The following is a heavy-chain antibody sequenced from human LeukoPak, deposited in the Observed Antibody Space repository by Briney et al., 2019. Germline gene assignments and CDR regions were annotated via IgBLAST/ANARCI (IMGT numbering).Heavy chain of an antibody. V-gene: IGHV4-39*01. J-gene: IGHJ1*01. CDR3: ARYGSGSYSDDHFQH. CDR2: IYYSGST. D-gene: IGHD3-10*01. CDR1: GGSISSSSYY. Sequence: SETLSLTCTVSGGSISSSSYYWGWIRQPPGKGLEWIGSIYYSGSTYYNPSLKSQVTISVDTSKNQFSLKLSSVTAADTAVYYCARYGSGSYSDDHFQHWGQGTLVTVSS.